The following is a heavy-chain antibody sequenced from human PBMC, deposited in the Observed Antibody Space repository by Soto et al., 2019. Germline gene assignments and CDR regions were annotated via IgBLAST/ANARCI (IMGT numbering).Heavy chain of an antibody. CDR2: ISYDGSNK. D-gene: IGHD3-16*01. Sequence: GGSLRLSCAGSGFTFSSYAMHWVRQAPGKGLEWVAVISYDGSNKYYADSVKGRFTISRDNSKNTLYLQMNSLRAEDTAVYYCARGSLRSPDRDYYGMDVWGQGTTVTVSS. CDR3: ARGSLRSPDRDYYGMDV. J-gene: IGHJ6*02. CDR1: GFTFSSYA. V-gene: IGHV3-30-3*01.